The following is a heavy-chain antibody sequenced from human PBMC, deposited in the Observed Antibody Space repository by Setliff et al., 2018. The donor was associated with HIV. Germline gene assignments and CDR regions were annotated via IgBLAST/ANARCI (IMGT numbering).Heavy chain of an antibody. V-gene: IGHV1-3*01. Sequence: GASVKVSCKASGYTFTSCAMHWVRQAPGQSLEWMGWINAGNGNTKYSQNFQGRVTFTSDTSASTAYMQLTSLRSEDTAVYYCTTNIAARPEGGFDFWGQGTLVTVSS. CDR3: TTNIAARPEGGFDF. CDR1: GYTFTSCA. J-gene: IGHJ4*02. CDR2: INAGNGNT. D-gene: IGHD6-6*01.